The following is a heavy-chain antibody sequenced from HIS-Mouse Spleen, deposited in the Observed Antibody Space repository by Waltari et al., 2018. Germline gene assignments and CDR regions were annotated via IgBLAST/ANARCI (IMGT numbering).Heavy chain of an antibody. CDR2: IDWDDDK. CDR3: ARIAEGYTSGWYAFDY. CDR1: GFSLSTSGMC. Sequence: QVTLRESGPALVKPTQTLTLTCTLSGFSLSTSGMCVSWIRQPPGKALEWLARIDWDDDKYYSTSLKTRLTISRDTSKNQVVLTMTNMDPLDTATYYCARIAEGYTSGWYAFDYWGQGTLVTVSS. J-gene: IGHJ4*02. D-gene: IGHD6-19*01. V-gene: IGHV2-70*15.